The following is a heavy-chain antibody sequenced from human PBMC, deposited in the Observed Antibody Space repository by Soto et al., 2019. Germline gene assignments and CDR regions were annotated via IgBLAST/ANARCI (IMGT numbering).Heavy chain of an antibody. CDR3: AREGNLGRWIQPLDS. Sequence: PSETLSLTCTVSGGSIDRSNYYWDWIRQPPGKGLEWIGTTYYNGNAYYSPSLKSRVTMSVDTSKNHFSLKLISVTTADTAVYFCAREGNLGRWIQPLDSWGQGTLVTVSS. V-gene: IGHV4-39*07. CDR1: GGSIDRSNYY. CDR2: TYYNGNA. D-gene: IGHD2-2*03. J-gene: IGHJ4*02.